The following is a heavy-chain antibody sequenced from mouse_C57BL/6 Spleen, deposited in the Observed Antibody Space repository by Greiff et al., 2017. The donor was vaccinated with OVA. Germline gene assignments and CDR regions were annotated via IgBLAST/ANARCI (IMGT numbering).Heavy chain of an antibody. CDR2: ISSGSSTI. CDR3: ARGRYYGSSYDYFDY. D-gene: IGHD1-1*01. J-gene: IGHJ2*01. Sequence: DVKLVESGGGLVKPGGSLKLSCAASGFTFSDYGMHWVRQAPEKGLEWVAYISSGSSTIYYADTVKGRFTISRDNAKNTLFLQMTSLRSEDTAMYYCARGRYYGSSYDYFDYWGQGTTLTVSS. V-gene: IGHV5-17*01. CDR1: GFTFSDYG.